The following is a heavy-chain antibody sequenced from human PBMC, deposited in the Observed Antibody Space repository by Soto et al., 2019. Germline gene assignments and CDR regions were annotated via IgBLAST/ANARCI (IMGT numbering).Heavy chain of an antibody. CDR2: IYYSGST. D-gene: IGHD2-15*01. Sequence: SETLSLTCTVSGGSISSGGYYWSWIRQHPGKGLEWIGYIYYSGSTYYNPSLKSRVTISVDTSKNQFSLKLSSVTAVDTAVYYCARGISYYFDYWGQGTLVTVSS. CDR1: GGSISSGGYY. CDR3: ARGISYYFDY. V-gene: IGHV4-31*03. J-gene: IGHJ4*02.